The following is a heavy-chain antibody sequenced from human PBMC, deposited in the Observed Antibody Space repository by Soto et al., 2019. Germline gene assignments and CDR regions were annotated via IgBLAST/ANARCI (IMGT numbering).Heavy chain of an antibody. CDR1: GDSFSNYY. V-gene: IGHV4-34*01. Sequence: QVQLQQWGAGLLKPSETLSLTCAVYGDSFSNYYWTWIRQPPGKGLEWIGEINHSGSTNYNPSLNSRVTISIDTSKNQCSLKLSSVTAADSAVYYCARGPYYYESSGYYYYYYGLDVWGQGTTVTVYS. CDR2: INHSGST. CDR3: ARGPYYYESSGYYYYYYGLDV. D-gene: IGHD3-22*01. J-gene: IGHJ6*02.